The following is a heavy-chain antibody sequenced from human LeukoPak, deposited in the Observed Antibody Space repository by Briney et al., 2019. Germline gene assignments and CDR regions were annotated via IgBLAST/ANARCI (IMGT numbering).Heavy chain of an antibody. V-gene: IGHV1-18*01. Sequence: GASVKVSCKASGYTFTSYGISWVRQAPGQGLEWMGWISAYNGNTNYAQKLQGRVTMTTDTSTSTAYMELSSLRPEDTAVYYCARSNFRKPYDSSGYGYSPKQYYFDYWGQGTLVTVSS. CDR2: ISAYNGNT. J-gene: IGHJ4*02. CDR3: ARSNFRKPYDSSGYGYSPKQYYFDY. D-gene: IGHD3-22*01. CDR1: GYTFTSYG.